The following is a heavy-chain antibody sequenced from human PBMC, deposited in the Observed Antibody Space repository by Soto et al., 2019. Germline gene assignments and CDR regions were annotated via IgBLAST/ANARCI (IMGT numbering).Heavy chain of an antibody. CDR1: GFPFNNYD. CDR3: ARGGPNWDYYYYGMDV. D-gene: IGHD3-16*01. CDR2: FGSAGDI. J-gene: IGHJ6*02. V-gene: IGHV3-13*01. Sequence: GGSLRLSCAASGFPFNNYDMLWVRQAPGKGLEWVSTFGSAGDIYYSDSVKGRFTISRDNARKSLYLQMNSLRAADTAVYYCARGGPNWDYYYYGMDVWGQGTTVTVSS.